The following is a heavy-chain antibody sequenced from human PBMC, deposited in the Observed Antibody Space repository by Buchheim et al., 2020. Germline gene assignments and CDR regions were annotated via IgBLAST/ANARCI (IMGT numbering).Heavy chain of an antibody. V-gene: IGHV3-30*18. CDR2: ISYDGSNK. CDR1: GFTFSSYG. CDR3: AKPTVGASYYYYGMDV. D-gene: IGHD1-26*01. Sequence: QVQLVESGGGVVQPGRSLRLSCAASGFTFSSYGMHWVRQAPGKGLEWVAVISYDGSNKYYADSVKGRFTISRDNSKNTLYLKMNSLRAEDTAVYYCAKPTVGASYYYYGMDVWGQGTT. J-gene: IGHJ6*02.